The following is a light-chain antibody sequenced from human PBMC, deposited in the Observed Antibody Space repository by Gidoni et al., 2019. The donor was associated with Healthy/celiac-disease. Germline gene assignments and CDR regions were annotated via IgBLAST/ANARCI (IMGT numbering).Light chain of an antibody. J-gene: IGKJ1*01. CDR1: QSVSSSY. CDR3: QQYGSSWT. Sequence: ELVLTQSPGTLSLSPGERATLSCRDSQSVSSSYLAWYQQKPGQAPRLLIYGASSRATGIPDRFSGSGSGTDFTLTISRLEPEDFAVYYCQQYGSSWTFGQGTKVEIK. CDR2: GAS. V-gene: IGKV3-20*01.